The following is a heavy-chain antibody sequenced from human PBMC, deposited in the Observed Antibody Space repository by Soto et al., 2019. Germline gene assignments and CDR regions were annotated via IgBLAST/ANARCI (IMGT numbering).Heavy chain of an antibody. CDR1: GYSISSGYY. D-gene: IGHD2-15*01. J-gene: IGHJ6*02. CDR2: IYHSGST. CDR3: ARDRIGHSLMDV. Sequence: PSETLSLTCAVSGYSISSGYYWGWIRQPPGKGLEWIGSIYHSGSTYYNPSLKSRVTISVDTSKNQFSLKLSPVTAADTAVYYCARDRIGHSLMDVWGQGTTVTVSS. V-gene: IGHV4-38-2*02.